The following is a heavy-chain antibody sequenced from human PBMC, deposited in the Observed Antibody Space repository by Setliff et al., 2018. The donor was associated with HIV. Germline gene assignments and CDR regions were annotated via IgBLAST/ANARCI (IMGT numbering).Heavy chain of an antibody. D-gene: IGHD3-10*01. CDR2: IYYSGST. CDR1: GGSISSNSYY. J-gene: IGHJ4*02. V-gene: IGHV4-39*01. Sequence: SETLSLTCTVSGGSISSNSYYWGWFRQPPGKGLEWIVSIYYSGSTYYTPSLKSRVTISVDTSQNQFSLKLNSVTAADTAVYYCARGGGFGELLSFDFWGQGTLVTVSS. CDR3: ARGGGFGELLSFDF.